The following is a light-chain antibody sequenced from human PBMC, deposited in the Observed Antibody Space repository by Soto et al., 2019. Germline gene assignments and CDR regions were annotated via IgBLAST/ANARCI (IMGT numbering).Light chain of an antibody. CDR1: QTISSW. Sequence: DIQMTQSPSTLSGSVGDRVTITCRASQTISSWLAWYQQKPGKAPKLLIYKASTLKSGVPSRFSGSGSGTEFTLTISSLQPDDFAVYYCQQRSNWPPGYTFGQGTKLEIK. V-gene: IGKV1-5*03. CDR2: KAS. J-gene: IGKJ2*01. CDR3: QQRSNWPPGYT.